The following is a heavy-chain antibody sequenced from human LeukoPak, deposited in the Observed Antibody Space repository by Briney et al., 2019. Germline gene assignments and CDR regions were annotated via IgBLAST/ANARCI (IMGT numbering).Heavy chain of an antibody. CDR1: GGSISSSSYY. V-gene: IGHV4-39*01. Sequence: SETLSLTCTVSGGSISSSSYYWGWIRQPLGKGLEWIGSIYYSGSTYYNPSLKSRVTISVDTSKNQFSLKLSSVTAADTAVYYCAREWYSSSQLYFDYWGQGTLVTVSS. CDR3: AREWYSSSQLYFDY. D-gene: IGHD6-13*01. CDR2: IYYSGST. J-gene: IGHJ4*02.